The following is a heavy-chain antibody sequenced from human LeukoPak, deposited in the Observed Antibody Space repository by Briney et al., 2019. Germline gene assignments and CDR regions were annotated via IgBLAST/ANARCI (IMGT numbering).Heavy chain of an antibody. Sequence: ASVTVSCKASGYTFTSYGISWVRQAPGQGLEWMGWISAYNGNTNYAQKLQGRVTMTTDTSTSTAYMELRSLRSDDTAVYYCARALTLYCSSTSCYAVDWSDPWGQGTLVTVSS. J-gene: IGHJ5*02. V-gene: IGHV1-18*01. D-gene: IGHD2-2*01. CDR2: ISAYNGNT. CDR3: ARALTLYCSSTSCYAVDWSDP. CDR1: GYTFTSYG.